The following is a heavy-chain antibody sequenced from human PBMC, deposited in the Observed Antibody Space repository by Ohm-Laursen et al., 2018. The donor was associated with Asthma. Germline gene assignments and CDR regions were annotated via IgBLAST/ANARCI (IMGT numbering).Heavy chain of an antibody. CDR2: ISSSSSYI. Sequence: SLRLSCAASGFTFSSYSMNWVRQAPGKGLEWVSSISSSSSYIYYADSVKGRSTISRDNAKNSLYLQMNSLRAEDTAVYYCARDQRGQDDAFDIWGQGTMVTVSS. V-gene: IGHV3-21*01. J-gene: IGHJ3*02. CDR1: GFTFSSYS. D-gene: IGHD2-15*01. CDR3: ARDQRGQDDAFDI.